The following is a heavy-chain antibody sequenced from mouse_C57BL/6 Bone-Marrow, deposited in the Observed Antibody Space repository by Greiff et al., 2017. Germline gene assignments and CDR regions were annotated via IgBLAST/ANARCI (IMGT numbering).Heavy chain of an antibody. CDR1: GYSFTDYN. D-gene: IGHD3-2*02. Sequence: EVQLQQSGPELVKPGASVKISCKASGYSFTDYNMNWVKQSNGKSLEWIGVINPNYGTTSYNQKFKGKATLTVDQSYSTAYMQLNSLTSEDSAVYYCARSGLRLRKTWFAYWGQGTLVTVSA. J-gene: IGHJ3*01. CDR3: ARSGLRLRKTWFAY. CDR2: INPNYGTT. V-gene: IGHV1-39*01.